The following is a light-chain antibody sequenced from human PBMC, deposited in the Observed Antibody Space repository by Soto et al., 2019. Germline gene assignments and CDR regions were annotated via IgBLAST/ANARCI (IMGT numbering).Light chain of an antibody. Sequence: QSALTQPAYVSGSPGQSITISCTGTSSDVGGYNYVSWYQQHPGKAPQLMIYEVSNRPSGVSNRFSGSKSGNTASLTISGLKAEDEADYYCRSYTSSSTWVFGGGTQLTVL. CDR2: EVS. CDR3: RSYTSSSTWV. J-gene: IGLJ3*02. CDR1: SSDVGGYNY. V-gene: IGLV2-14*01.